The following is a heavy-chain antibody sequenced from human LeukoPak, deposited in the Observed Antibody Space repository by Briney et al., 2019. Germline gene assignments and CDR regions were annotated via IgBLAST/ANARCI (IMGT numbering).Heavy chain of an antibody. J-gene: IGHJ4*02. CDR1: GGSFSDYF. CDR2: INHSGRT. D-gene: IGHD3-10*01. CDR3: AREGPLLWFGEPYYFDY. Sequence: SETLSLTCAVYGGSFSDYFWGWIRQPPGKGLEWIGEINHSGRTYYNPSLKSRVTISVDTSKNQFSLKLSSVTAADTAVYYCAREGPLLWFGEPYYFDYWGQGTLVTVSS. V-gene: IGHV4-34*01.